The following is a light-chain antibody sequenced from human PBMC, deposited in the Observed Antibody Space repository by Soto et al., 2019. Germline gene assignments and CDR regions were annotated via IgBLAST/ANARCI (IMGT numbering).Light chain of an antibody. CDR1: QSVSSN. CDR2: GAS. Sequence: EIVMTQSPATLSVSPGERATLSCRASQSVSSNLAWYQQKPGQAPRLLIYGASTRATGIPDRFSGSGSGTEFTLSISSLQSEDFAVYYCQQYYNWPLISFGQGTRLEIK. CDR3: QQYYNWPLIS. V-gene: IGKV3-15*01. J-gene: IGKJ5*01.